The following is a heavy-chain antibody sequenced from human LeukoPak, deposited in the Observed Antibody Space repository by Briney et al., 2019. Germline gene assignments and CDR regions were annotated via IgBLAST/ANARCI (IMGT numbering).Heavy chain of an antibody. CDR2: ISYDGTNN. V-gene: IGHV3-30*18. CDR3: AKDQIIRWGTPIDYY. CDR1: GFTFSRYG. D-gene: IGHD3-16*01. J-gene: IGHJ4*02. Sequence: GGSLRLSCAASGFTFSRYGMHWVRQAPGKGLEWVAVISYDGTNNIYADSVKGRFTLSRDNSKTTLFLEMNSLRADDTAVYYCAKDQIIRWGTPIDYYWGQGTLVTVSS.